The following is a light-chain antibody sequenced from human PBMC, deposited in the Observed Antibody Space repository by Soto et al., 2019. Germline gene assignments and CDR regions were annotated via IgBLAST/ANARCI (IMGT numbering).Light chain of an antibody. Sequence: EIMLTQSPGTLSLSPGKRATLSCRASQNISNYLIWYQPKPGQAPRLLIYDVSNRATGIPARFSGSGSGTDFTLTISSLEPEDFAVYYCQQRSNWPRTFGQGTKVDIK. V-gene: IGKV3-11*01. J-gene: IGKJ1*01. CDR2: DVS. CDR3: QQRSNWPRT. CDR1: QNISNY.